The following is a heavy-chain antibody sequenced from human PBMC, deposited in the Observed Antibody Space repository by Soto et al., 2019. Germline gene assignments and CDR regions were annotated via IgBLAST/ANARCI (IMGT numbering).Heavy chain of an antibody. CDR1: GFTFSSYS. CDR2: ISSSSSYI. J-gene: IGHJ6*02. V-gene: IGHV3-21*01. CDR3: ARVHHLYYYYGMDV. Sequence: GGSLRLSCAASGFTFSSYSMNWVRQAPGKGLEWVSSISSSSSYIYYADSVKGRFTISRDNAKNSLYLQMNSLRAEDTAVYYCARVHHLYYYYGMDVWGQGTTVTVSS.